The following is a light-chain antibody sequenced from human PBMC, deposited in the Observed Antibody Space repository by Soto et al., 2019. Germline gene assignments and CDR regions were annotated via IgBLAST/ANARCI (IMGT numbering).Light chain of an antibody. CDR2: DAA. CDR3: QQYGTSPFT. CDR1: QSVSSY. J-gene: IGKJ3*01. Sequence: EIVLTQSLGTLYLSPGERAALSCRASQSVSSYLAWYQQKPGQAPRLLIYDAARRAAGIPDRFSGSGSGTDFTLTISRLEPEDFAVYYCQQYGTSPFTFCPGTKVDFK. V-gene: IGKV3-20*01.